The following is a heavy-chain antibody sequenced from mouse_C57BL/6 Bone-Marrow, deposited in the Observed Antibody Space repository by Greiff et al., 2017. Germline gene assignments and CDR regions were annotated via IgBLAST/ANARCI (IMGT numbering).Heavy chain of an antibody. CDR1: GYAFSSSW. CDR2: IYPGDGDT. J-gene: IGHJ4*01. D-gene: IGHD2-5*01. V-gene: IGHV1-82*01. CDR3: ARAGYSNYGAMDY. Sequence: VQLQQSGPELVKPGASVKISCKASGYAFSSSWMNWVKQRPGKGLEWIGRIYPGDGDTNYNGKFKGKATLTADKSSSTAYMQLSSLTSEDSAVYFCARAGYSNYGAMDYWGQGTSVTVSS.